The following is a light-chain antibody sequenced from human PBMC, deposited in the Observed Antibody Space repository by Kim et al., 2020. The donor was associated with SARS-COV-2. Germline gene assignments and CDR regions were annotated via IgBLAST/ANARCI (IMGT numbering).Light chain of an antibody. V-gene: IGLV2-11*03. CDR2: DVT. J-gene: IGLJ3*02. CDR3: CSYAGSYTWV. CDR1: SSEFGGYNY. Sequence: GQSVTISCTGTSSEFGGYNYVSWYQQYPGKAPKFMIYDVTKRPSGVPDRFSGSKSGNTASLTISGLQAEDEADYYCCSYAGSYTWVFGGGTKLTVL.